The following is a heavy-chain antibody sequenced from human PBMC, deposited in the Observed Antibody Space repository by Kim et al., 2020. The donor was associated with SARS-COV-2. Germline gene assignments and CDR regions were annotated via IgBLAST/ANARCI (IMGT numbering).Heavy chain of an antibody. D-gene: IGHD6-19*01. V-gene: IGHV6-1*01. J-gene: IGHJ4*02. Sequence: ALSVKGRITLKPATSKNQFCLQLNSVTPEDTAVYYCARDRQRAGTGVDYWGQGTLVTVSS. CDR3: ARDRQRAGTGVDY.